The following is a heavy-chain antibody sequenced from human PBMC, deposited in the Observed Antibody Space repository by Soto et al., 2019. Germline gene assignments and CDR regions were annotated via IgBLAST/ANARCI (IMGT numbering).Heavy chain of an antibody. J-gene: IGHJ4*02. CDR2: KTKDGSEK. CDR1: GFSFSSYY. Sequence: GGSLRLSCAASGFSFSSYYMTWVRQAPEEGLEGMKNKTKDGSEKFYVGIVKSRFLISRDNGENSLYLEVSSLRGVDMSVYYCVRDIVTAGTFVYFDGWRQGTLVTVSS. CDR3: VRDIVTAGTFVYFDG. V-gene: IGHV3-7*05. D-gene: IGHD1-26*01.